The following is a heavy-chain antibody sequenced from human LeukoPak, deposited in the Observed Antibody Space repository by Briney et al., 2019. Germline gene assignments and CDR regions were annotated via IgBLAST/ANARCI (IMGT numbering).Heavy chain of an antibody. CDR1: GFTFSSYS. CDR3: AKGVWFGESRGDFDY. CDR2: ISSSSSTI. V-gene: IGHV3-48*01. J-gene: IGHJ4*01. Sequence: GGSLRLSCAASGFTFSSYSMNWVRQAPGKGLEGVSYISSSSSTIYYADSVKGRFTISRDNAKNSLYLQMNSLRAEDTALYYCAKGVWFGESRGDFDYWXXGTXVXVSX. D-gene: IGHD3-10*01.